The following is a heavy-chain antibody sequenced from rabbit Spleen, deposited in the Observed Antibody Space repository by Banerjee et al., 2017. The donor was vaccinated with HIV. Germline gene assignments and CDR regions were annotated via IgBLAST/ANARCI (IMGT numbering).Heavy chain of an antibody. CDR3: ARDAGTSFSTYGMDL. Sequence: QSLEESGGDLVKPGASLTLTCTASGFDFSSYGVSWVRQAPGKGLEWIACINAVTGKAVYASWAKGRFTFSKTSSTTVTLQMTSLTAADTATYFCARDAGTSFSTYGMDLWGPGTLVTVS. CDR1: GFDFSSYG. V-gene: IGHV1S40*01. J-gene: IGHJ6*01. CDR2: INAVTGKA. D-gene: IGHD8-1*01.